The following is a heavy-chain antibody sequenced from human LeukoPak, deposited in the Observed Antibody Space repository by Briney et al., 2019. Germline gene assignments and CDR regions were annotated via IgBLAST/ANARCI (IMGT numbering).Heavy chain of an antibody. CDR1: SGSIRTYY. V-gene: IGHV4-4*07. CDR2: IYSDGST. CDR3: ARGSKYSGTYGWFDP. J-gene: IGHJ5*02. Sequence: SQTLSLTCTVSSGSIRTYYWSCIRQPAGKGLEGIGRIYSDGSTNYNPSLKSRVTMSVETSKHQFSLRLSSVTAADTAVYYCARGSKYSGTYGWFDPWGQGTLVIVSS. D-gene: IGHD1-26*01.